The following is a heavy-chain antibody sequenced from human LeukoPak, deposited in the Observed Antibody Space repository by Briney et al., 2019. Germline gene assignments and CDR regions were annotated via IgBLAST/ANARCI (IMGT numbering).Heavy chain of an antibody. CDR2: TYYSGST. Sequence: SETLSLTCTVSDGSISSSSYYWGWIRQPPGKGLEWIGSTYYSGSTYSNPSFKSRVTISVDTSKNQFSLKLSSVTAADTAVYYCARRGSTMVRGVMDSWFDPWGQGPLVTVSS. CDR3: ARRGSTMVRGVMDSWFDP. CDR1: DGSISSSSYY. J-gene: IGHJ5*02. V-gene: IGHV4-39*01. D-gene: IGHD3-10*01.